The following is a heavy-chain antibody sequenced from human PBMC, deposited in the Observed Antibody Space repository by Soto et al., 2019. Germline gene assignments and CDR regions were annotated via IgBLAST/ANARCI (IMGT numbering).Heavy chain of an antibody. Sequence: QVQLQESGPGLVKPSQTLSLTCNVSVGAITNDGYYWSWIRQHPGKALEWIGNIHYSGFTYYNPTLKSRAAKSVDIFKHHFSLKLNSVTAADTAVYYCARLDLCYDYWGQGNLVTVSS. V-gene: IGHV4-31*03. J-gene: IGHJ4*02. CDR2: IHYSGFT. D-gene: IGHD2-15*01. CDR3: ARLDLCYDY. CDR1: VGAITNDGYY.